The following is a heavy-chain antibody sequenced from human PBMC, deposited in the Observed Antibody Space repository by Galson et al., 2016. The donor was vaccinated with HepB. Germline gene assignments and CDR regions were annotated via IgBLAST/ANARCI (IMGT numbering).Heavy chain of an antibody. D-gene: IGHD5-12*01. V-gene: IGHV3-74*01. CDR3: ARGGYDDYEIDY. Sequence: LRLSCAASGFAFSSYWMYWVRQPPGQGLVWVSRLFRSGSRRPSADSVKGRFPISRDNARNTLYLQRDSLRAEDTAVYYCARGGYDDYEIDYWGQGTLVSVSS. CDR2: LFRSGSRR. J-gene: IGHJ4*02. CDR1: GFAFSSYW.